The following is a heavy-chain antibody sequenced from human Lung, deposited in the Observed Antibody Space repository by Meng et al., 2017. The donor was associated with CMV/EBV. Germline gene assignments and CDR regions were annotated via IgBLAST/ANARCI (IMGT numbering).Heavy chain of an antibody. CDR1: GYTFSGYY. J-gene: IGHJ5*02. CDR3: ARRGLYGDWFDP. V-gene: IGHV1-2*02. Sequence: ASVXVSCKASGYTFSGYYIQWVRQAPGQGLEWMGWINPNSGGTNYAQIFQGRVTMTRDISITTAYMELSRLRSDDTAVYYCARRGLYGDWFDPWGQGTLVTVSS. D-gene: IGHD2-8*01. CDR2: INPNSGGT.